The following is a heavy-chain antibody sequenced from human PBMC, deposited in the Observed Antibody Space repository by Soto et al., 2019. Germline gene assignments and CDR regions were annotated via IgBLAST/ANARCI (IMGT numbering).Heavy chain of an antibody. D-gene: IGHD3-3*01. CDR2: IYHSGST. J-gene: IGHJ6*02. V-gene: IGHV4-4*02. CDR1: GGSISSSNW. CDR3: ARSGYYDFWSGYTYYYYGMDV. Sequence: SETLSLTCAVSGGSISSSNWWSWVRQPPGKGLEWIGEIYHSGSTNYNPSLKSRVTISVDKSKNQFSLKLSSVTAADTAVYYCARSGYYDFWSGYTYYYYGMDVWGQGTTVTVSS.